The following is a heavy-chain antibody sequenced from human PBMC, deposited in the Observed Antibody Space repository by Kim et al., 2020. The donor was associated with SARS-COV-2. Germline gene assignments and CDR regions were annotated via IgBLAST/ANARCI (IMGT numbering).Heavy chain of an antibody. Sequence: ASVKVSCKASGYTFTSYYMHWVRQAPGQGLEWMGIINPSGGSTSYAQKFQGRVTMTRDTSTSTVYMELSSLRSEDTAVYYCARDPRFWSGYYSPYYFDYWGQGTLVTDSS. J-gene: IGHJ4*02. CDR3: ARDPRFWSGYYSPYYFDY. CDR1: GYTFTSYY. D-gene: IGHD3-3*01. V-gene: IGHV1-46*01. CDR2: INPSGGST.